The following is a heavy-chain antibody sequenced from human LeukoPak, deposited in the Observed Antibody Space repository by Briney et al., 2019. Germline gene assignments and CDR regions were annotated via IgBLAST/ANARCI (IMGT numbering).Heavy chain of an antibody. CDR2: ISYDGSNK. D-gene: IGHD4-17*01. CDR1: GFTFSSYA. V-gene: IGHV3-30*04. CDR3: ARDYGDYGSYYYYYYMDV. J-gene: IGHJ6*03. Sequence: GRSLRLSCAASGFTFSSYAMHWVRQAPGKGLEWVAVISYDGSNKYYADSVKGRFTISRDNSKNTLYLQMNSLRAEDTAVYYCARDYGDYGSYYYYYYMDVWGKGTTVTVSS.